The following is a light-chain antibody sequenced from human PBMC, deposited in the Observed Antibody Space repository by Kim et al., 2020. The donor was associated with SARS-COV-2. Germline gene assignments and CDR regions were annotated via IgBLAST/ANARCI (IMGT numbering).Light chain of an antibody. Sequence: ASVKLTFTLSSGHSHYAIAWLQQQPEKGLRHLMKLNSDGSHTKGDGIPDRFSGSSSGGERYLTISSLQSEDEADYYCQTWATGIRVFGGGTQLTVL. CDR3: QTWATGIRV. V-gene: IGLV4-69*02. CDR1: SGHSHYA. CDR2: LNSDGSH. J-gene: IGLJ3*02.